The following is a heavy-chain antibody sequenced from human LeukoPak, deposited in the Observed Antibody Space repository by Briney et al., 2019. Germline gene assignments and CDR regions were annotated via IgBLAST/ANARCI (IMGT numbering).Heavy chain of an antibody. V-gene: IGHV4-59*01. CDR2: ICYSGST. D-gene: IGHD2-21*02. J-gene: IGHJ6*02. CDR1: GGSISSYY. Sequence: PSETLSLTCTVSGGSISSYYWSWIRQPPGKGLEWIGYICYSGSTNYNPSLKSRVTISVDTSKNQFSLKLSSVTAADTAVYYCARLYCGGDCYYYYYGMDVWGQGTTVTVSS. CDR3: ARLYCGGDCYYYYYGMDV.